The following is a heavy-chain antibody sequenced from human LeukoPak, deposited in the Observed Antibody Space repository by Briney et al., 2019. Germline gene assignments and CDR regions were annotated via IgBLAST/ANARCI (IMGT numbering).Heavy chain of an antibody. Sequence: PGGSLRLSCAASGFTFSSYSMNWVRQAPGKGLEWVSSISSSSSYIYHADSVKGRFTISRDNAKNSLYLQMNSLRAEDTAVYYCASGFWSGRGAFDIWGQGTMVTVSS. CDR3: ASGFWSGRGAFDI. V-gene: IGHV3-21*01. CDR1: GFTFSSYS. D-gene: IGHD3-3*01. J-gene: IGHJ3*02. CDR2: ISSSSSYI.